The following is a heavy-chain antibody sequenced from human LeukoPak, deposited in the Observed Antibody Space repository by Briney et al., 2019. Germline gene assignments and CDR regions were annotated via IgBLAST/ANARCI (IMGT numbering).Heavy chain of an antibody. J-gene: IGHJ4*02. CDR1: GFTVSSNY. V-gene: IGHV3-53*01. CDR3: ARESPGVVPAVFDY. D-gene: IGHD2-2*01. Sequence: PGGSLRLSCAASGFTVSSNYMSWVRQAPGKGLEWVSVIYSGGSTYYADSVKGRFTISRDNSKNTLYLQMNSLRAEDTAVYYCARESPGVVPAVFDYWGQGTLVTVSS. CDR2: IYSGGST.